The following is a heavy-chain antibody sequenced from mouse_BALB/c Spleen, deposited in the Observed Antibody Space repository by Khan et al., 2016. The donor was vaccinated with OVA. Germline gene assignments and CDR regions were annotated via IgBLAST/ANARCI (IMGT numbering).Heavy chain of an antibody. Sequence: EVQLQQSGTVLARPGASVKMSCKASGYSFSSYWIHWVTQRPGQGLEWIGALYPGISDTRYNQKFKSKAKLTAVTSASTAYMDLSSLTNEDSAVYYCTRSYDSYFFDYWGQGTTLTVSS. CDR3: TRSYDSYFFDY. V-gene: IGHV1-5*01. J-gene: IGHJ2*01. D-gene: IGHD2-4*01. CDR2: LYPGISDT. CDR1: GYSFSSYW.